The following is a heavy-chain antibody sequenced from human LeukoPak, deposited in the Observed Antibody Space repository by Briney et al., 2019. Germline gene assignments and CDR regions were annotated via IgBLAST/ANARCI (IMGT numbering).Heavy chain of an antibody. CDR2: ISAYNGNT. CDR3: ARCPRYYYDSSGSYADWFDP. D-gene: IGHD3-22*01. J-gene: IGHJ5*02. V-gene: IGHV1-18*01. CDR1: GYTFTSYG. Sequence: ASVKVSCKASGYTFTSYGISWVRQAPGQGLKCMGWISAYNGNTNYAQKLQGRVTMTTDTSTSTAYMELRSLRSDDTAVYYCARCPRYYYDSSGSYADWFDPWGQGTLVTVSS.